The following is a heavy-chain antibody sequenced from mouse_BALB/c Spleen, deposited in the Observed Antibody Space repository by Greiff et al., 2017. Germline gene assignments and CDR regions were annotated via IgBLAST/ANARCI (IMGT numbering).Heavy chain of an antibody. Sequence: EVKVVESGGGLVQPGGSLKLSCAASGFTFSSYTMSWVRQTPEKRLEWVAYISNGGGSTYYPDTVKGRFTISRDNAKNTLYLQMSSLKSEDTAMYYCARHGYDYAMDYWGQGTSVTVSS. J-gene: IGHJ4*01. V-gene: IGHV5-12-2*01. CDR2: ISNGGGST. CDR1: GFTFSSYT. D-gene: IGHD2-2*01. CDR3: ARHGYDYAMDY.